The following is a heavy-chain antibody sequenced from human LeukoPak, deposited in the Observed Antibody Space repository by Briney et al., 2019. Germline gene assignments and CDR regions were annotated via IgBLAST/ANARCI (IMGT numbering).Heavy chain of an antibody. CDR3: ARAVRDDILTGYYFDY. CDR2: IYHSGST. Sequence: TLSLTCAVSGGSISSGGYSWSWIRQPPGKGLEWIGYIYHSGSTYYNPSLKSRVTISVDRSKNQFSLKLSSVTAADTAVYYCARAVRDDILTGYYFDYWGQGTLVTVSS. J-gene: IGHJ4*02. V-gene: IGHV4-30-2*01. D-gene: IGHD3-9*01. CDR1: GGSISSGGYS.